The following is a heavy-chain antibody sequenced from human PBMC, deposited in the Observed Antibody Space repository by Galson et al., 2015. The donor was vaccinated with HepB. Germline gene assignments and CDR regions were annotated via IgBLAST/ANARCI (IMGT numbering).Heavy chain of an antibody. CDR2: ISYDGSNK. CDR3: ARGGGMVRGFRYNYYGMDV. CDR1: GFTFSSYA. V-gene: IGHV3-30*04. J-gene: IGHJ6*02. D-gene: IGHD3-10*01. Sequence: SLRLSCAASGFTFSSYAMHWVRQAPGKGLEWVAVISYDGSNKYYADSVKGRFTISRDNSKNTLYLQMNSLRAEDTAVYYCARGGGMVRGFRYNYYGMDVWGQGTTVTVSS.